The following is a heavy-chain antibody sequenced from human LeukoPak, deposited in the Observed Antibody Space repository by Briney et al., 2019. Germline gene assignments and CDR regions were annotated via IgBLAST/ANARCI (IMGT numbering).Heavy chain of an antibody. CDR2: IYHSGST. CDR1: GYSISSGYY. CDR3: ARDGRSGSSHWFDP. D-gene: IGHD3-10*01. J-gene: IGHJ5*02. V-gene: IGHV4-38-2*02. Sequence: SETLSLTCTVSGYSISSGYYWGWIRPPPGKGLEWIGSIYHSGSTYYNPSLKSRVTMSVDTSKNQLSLQLSSVTAADTAVYYCARDGRSGSSHWFDPWGQGTLVTVSS.